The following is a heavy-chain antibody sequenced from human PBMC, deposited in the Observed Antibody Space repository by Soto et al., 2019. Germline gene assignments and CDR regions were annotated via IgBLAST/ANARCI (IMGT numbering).Heavy chain of an antibody. CDR1: GYTFTSYG. D-gene: IGHD3-3*01. Sequence: ASVKVSCKASGYTFTSYGISWVRQAPGQGLEWMGWISAYNGNTNYAQKLQGRVTMTTDTSTSTAYMELRSLRSDDTAVYYCARSAGYDFWIGYYDNWFDPWGQGTLVTVSS. CDR3: ARSAGYDFWIGYYDNWFDP. V-gene: IGHV1-18*01. CDR2: ISAYNGNT. J-gene: IGHJ5*02.